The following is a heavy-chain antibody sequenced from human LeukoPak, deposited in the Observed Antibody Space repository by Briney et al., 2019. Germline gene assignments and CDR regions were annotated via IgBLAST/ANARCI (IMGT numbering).Heavy chain of an antibody. CDR2: IYYSGST. V-gene: IGHV4-39*07. Sequence: PSETLSLTCTVSGGSISSSSYYWGWIRQPPGKGLEWIGSIYYSGSTYYNPSLKSRVTISVDTSKNQFSLKLSSVTAADTAVYYCARGPYGEPVGYWGQGTLVTVSS. CDR1: GGSISSSSYY. D-gene: IGHD1-14*01. CDR3: ARGPYGEPVGY. J-gene: IGHJ4*02.